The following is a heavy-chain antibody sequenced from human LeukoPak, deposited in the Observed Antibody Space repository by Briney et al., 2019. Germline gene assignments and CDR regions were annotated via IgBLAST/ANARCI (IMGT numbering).Heavy chain of an antibody. CDR2: IYYTGST. CDR1: GGSISSSDCY. J-gene: IGHJ6*02. D-gene: IGHD2-21*02. V-gene: IGHV4-39*07. CDR3: ARLKGDRSGSYYYGMDV. Sequence: SETLSLTCTVSGGSISSSDCYWGWIRQPPGKGLEWIGNIYYTGSTSYNPSLESRVTISVDTAKNQFSLRLSSVTAADTAVYYCARLKGDRSGSYYYGMDVWGQGTTVTVSS.